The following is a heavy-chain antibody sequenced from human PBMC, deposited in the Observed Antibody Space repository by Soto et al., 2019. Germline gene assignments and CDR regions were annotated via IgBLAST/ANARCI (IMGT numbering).Heavy chain of an antibody. V-gene: IGHV4-59*01. Sequence: QVQLQESGPGLVKPSETLSLTCTVSGVSMSSYYWSWMRQPPGQGLEWIGCIYNSGDTNYNPSLMSRVTISVDTSRNQLSLKLSSVTAADTAVYYCARSSCDPYWYFDLWGRGTLVTVSS. CDR3: ARSSCDPYWYFDL. D-gene: IGHD2-21*02. CDR1: GVSMSSYY. CDR2: IYNSGDT. J-gene: IGHJ2*01.